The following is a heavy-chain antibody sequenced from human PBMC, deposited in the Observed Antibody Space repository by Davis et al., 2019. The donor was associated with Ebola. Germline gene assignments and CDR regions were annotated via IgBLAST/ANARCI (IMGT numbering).Heavy chain of an antibody. Sequence: ASVKVSCKASGYTFTSYDINWVRQATGQGLEWMGWMNPNSGNTGYAQKFQGRVTMTRNTSISTAYMELSSLRSEDTAVYYCARAIAVAGNFFFYYGMDVWGKGTTVTVSS. CDR3: ARAIAVAGNFFFYYGMDV. CDR2: MNPNSGNT. D-gene: IGHD6-19*01. V-gene: IGHV1-8*01. CDR1: GYTFTSYD. J-gene: IGHJ6*04.